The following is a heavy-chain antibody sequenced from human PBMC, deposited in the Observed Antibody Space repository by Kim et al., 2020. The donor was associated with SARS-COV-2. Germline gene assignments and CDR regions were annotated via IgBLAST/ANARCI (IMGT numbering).Heavy chain of an antibody. D-gene: IGHD1-26*01. CDR1: GYTFSNFA. CDR3: ARVGVTTGSNAFDI. J-gene: IGHJ3*02. Sequence: ASVKVSCKASGYTFSNFAVHWVRQAPGQRLEWMGWINAGNGYTIYSQKLQGRVTITRDTSASTAYMEVSGLRFEDTAVYYCARVGVTTGSNAFDIWGQGT. CDR2: INAGNGYT. V-gene: IGHV1-3*01.